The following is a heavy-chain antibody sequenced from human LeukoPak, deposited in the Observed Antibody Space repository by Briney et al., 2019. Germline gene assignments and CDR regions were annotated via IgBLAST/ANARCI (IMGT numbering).Heavy chain of an antibody. Sequence: PSETLSLTCTVSGGSISSYYWSWIRQPPGKGLEWIGYIYYSGSTNYNPSLKSRVTISVETSKNQFSLKLSSVTAADTAVYYCARGYDSSGYYYYYYMDVWGKGTTVTVSS. J-gene: IGHJ6*03. CDR1: GGSISSYY. CDR2: IYYSGST. D-gene: IGHD3-22*01. CDR3: ARGYDSSGYYYYYYMDV. V-gene: IGHV4-59*01.